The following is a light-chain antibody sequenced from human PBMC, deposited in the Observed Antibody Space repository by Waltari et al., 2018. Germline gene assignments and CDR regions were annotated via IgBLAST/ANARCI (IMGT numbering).Light chain of an antibody. CDR3: CSYAGANTYV. V-gene: IGLV2-23*02. CDR2: EVS. Sequence: QSALTQPASVSGSPGQSITVSCTGTSSDVGSYNLVSWYQHHPPKAPKLMIYEVSKRPSWVSNRFSSSKSGNTASLTISVLQPEDEADYYCCSYAGANTYVFGSGTKVTVL. CDR1: SSDVGSYNL. J-gene: IGLJ1*01.